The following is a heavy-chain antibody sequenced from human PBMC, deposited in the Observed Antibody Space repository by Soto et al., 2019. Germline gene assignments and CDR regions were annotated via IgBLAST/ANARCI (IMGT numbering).Heavy chain of an antibody. CDR1: GFMFGSYA. CDR2: ISGSGTDT. CDR3: AKHLLSSYYYGMDA. V-gene: IGHV3-23*01. Sequence: EVQLLASGGGLVQPGGSLRLSCAASGFMFGSYAMSWVRQAPGKGLEWVSGISGSGTDTYYADAVKGRVTISRDNAKNTLYLQMNGLRAEDTAIYYCAKHLLSSYYYGMDAWGQGTTVTVSS. J-gene: IGHJ6*02. D-gene: IGHD3-10*01.